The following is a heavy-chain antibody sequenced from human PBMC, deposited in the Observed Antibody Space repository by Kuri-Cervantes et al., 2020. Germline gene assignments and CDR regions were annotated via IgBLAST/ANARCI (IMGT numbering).Heavy chain of an antibody. CDR1: GGSIRSSSYY. CDR3: ARVPGGIDAFDI. V-gene: IGHV4-39*07. CDR2: MYYSGST. D-gene: IGHD1-1*01. Sequence: ESLKISCTVSGGSIRSSSYYWGWIRQPPGKGLEWIGSMYYSGSTYYNPSLKSRVTISVDTSKNQFSLKLSSVTAADTAVYYCARVPGGIDAFDIWGQGTMVTVSS. J-gene: IGHJ3*02.